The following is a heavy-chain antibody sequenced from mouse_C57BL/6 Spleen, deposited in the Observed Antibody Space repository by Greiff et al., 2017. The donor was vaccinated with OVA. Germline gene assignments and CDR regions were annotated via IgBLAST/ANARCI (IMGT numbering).Heavy chain of an antibody. CDR2: IRNKANGYTT. D-gene: IGHD3-2*02. J-gene: IGHJ2*01. CDR1: GFTFTDYY. CDR3: ARGRSSSGYFDY. Sequence: EVMLVESGGGLVQPGGSLSLSCAASGFTFTDYYMSWVRQPPGKALEWLGFIRNKANGYTTEYSASVKGRFTISRDNSQSILYLQMNALRAEDSATYYCARGRSSSGYFDYWGQGTTLTVSS. V-gene: IGHV7-3*01.